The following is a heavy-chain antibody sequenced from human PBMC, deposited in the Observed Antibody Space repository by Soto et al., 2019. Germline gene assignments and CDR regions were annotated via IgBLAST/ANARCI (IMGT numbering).Heavy chain of an antibody. CDR2: IYYSGST. V-gene: IGHV4-31*03. CDR3: ARGRYYYDSSGPRDDAFDI. D-gene: IGHD3-22*01. CDR1: GGSISSGGYY. Sequence: PSETLSLTCTVSGGSISSGGYYWSWIRQHPGKGLEWIGYIYYSGSTYYNPSLKSRVTISVDTSKNQFSLKLSSVTAADTAVYYCARGRYYYDSSGPRDDAFDIWGQGTMVTVSS. J-gene: IGHJ3*02.